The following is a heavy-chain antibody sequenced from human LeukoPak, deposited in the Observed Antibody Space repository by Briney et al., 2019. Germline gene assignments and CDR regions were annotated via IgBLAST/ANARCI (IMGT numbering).Heavy chain of an antibody. Sequence: SVKVSCKASGGTFTSYAISWVRQAPGQGLEWMGRIIPIFGTANYAQKFQGRVTITTDESTSTAYMELSSLRSEDTAVYYCATLPLQDAFDIWGQGTMVTVSS. CDR3: ATLPLQDAFDI. V-gene: IGHV1-69*05. CDR1: GGTFTSYA. J-gene: IGHJ3*02. CDR2: IIPIFGTA.